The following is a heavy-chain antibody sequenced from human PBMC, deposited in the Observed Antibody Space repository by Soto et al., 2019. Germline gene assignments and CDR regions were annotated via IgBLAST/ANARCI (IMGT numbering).Heavy chain of an antibody. V-gene: IGHV3-30*18. D-gene: IGHD2-2*01. CDR3: AKDYGGYCSSTSCYAGIPPDY. J-gene: IGHJ4*02. Sequence: GGSLRLSCAASGFTFSSYGIHWVRQAPGKGLEWVAVISYDGSNKYYADSVKGRFTISRDNSKNTLYLQMNSLRAEDTAVYYCAKDYGGYCSSTSCYAGIPPDYWGQGTLVTVSS. CDR1: GFTFSSYG. CDR2: ISYDGSNK.